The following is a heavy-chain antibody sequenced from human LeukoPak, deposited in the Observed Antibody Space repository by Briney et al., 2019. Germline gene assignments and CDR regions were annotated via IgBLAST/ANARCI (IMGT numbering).Heavy chain of an antibody. CDR3: AGRRVLDASFDY. CDR1: GFTFSSYS. D-gene: IGHD3-16*01. CDR2: IYSGDNT. Sequence: GGSLRLSCAASGFTFSSYSMNWVRQAPGKGLEWVSVIYSGDNTYYVESVKGRFTISRDNSKNTLFLQMNRLRAEDTAVYYCAGRRVLDASFDYWGQGTLVTVSS. J-gene: IGHJ4*02. V-gene: IGHV3-66*02.